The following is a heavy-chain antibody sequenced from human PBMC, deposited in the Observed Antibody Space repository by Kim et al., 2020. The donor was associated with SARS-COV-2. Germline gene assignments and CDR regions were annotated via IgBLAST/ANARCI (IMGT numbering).Heavy chain of an antibody. D-gene: IGHD5-12*01. Sequence: SYSPSVQGQVTLSADKSIGTAYLQWSSLKASDTAMYYCARNVGSGLVDYWGQGTLVTVSS. CDR3: ARNVGSGLVDY. J-gene: IGHJ4*02. V-gene: IGHV5-51*01.